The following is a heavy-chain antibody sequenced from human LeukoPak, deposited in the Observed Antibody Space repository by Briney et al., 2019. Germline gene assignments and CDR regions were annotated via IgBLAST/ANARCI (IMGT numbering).Heavy chain of an antibody. D-gene: IGHD3-22*01. Sequence: SETLSLTCAVYGGSFSGYYWSWLRQPPGKGLEWIGEINHSGSTNYNPSLKSRVTISVDTSKNQFSLKLSSVTAADTAVYYCARDYYDSSGSPSDDAFDIWGQGTMVTVSS. V-gene: IGHV4-34*01. J-gene: IGHJ3*02. CDR2: INHSGST. CDR1: GGSFSGYY. CDR3: ARDYYDSSGSPSDDAFDI.